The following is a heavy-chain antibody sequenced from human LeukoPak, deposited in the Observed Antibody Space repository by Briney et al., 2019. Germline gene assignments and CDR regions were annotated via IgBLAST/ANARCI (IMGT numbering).Heavy chain of an antibody. CDR1: GFTFSGSA. Sequence: QPGGSLRLSCAASGFTFSGSAMHWVRQASGKGLDWVGRIRSKANSYATAYAASVKGRFTISRDDSKNTAYLQMNSLKTEDTAVYYCTRRNYLIDYWGQGTLVTVSS. CDR3: TRRNYLIDY. V-gene: IGHV3-73*01. D-gene: IGHD1-7*01. CDR2: IRSKANSYAT. J-gene: IGHJ4*02.